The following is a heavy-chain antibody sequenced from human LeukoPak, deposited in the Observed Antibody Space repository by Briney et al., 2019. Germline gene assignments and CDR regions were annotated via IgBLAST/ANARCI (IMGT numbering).Heavy chain of an antibody. Sequence: PGRSLRLSCTASGFTFSSYSIYWVRQAPGKGLEWVAVISHDGSIKYYADSVKGRFTISRDNSKNTLYLQMNSLRAEDTAVYYCAKRRGYCSSTSCPPGFDYWGQGTLVTVSS. CDR2: ISHDGSIK. D-gene: IGHD2-2*01. CDR1: GFTFSSYS. V-gene: IGHV3-30-3*01. J-gene: IGHJ4*02. CDR3: AKRRGYCSSTSCPPGFDY.